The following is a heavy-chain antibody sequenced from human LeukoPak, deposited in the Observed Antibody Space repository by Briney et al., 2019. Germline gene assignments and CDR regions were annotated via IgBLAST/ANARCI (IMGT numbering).Heavy chain of an antibody. V-gene: IGHV6-1*01. CDR3: ARDQHYYDNNWFDP. CDR1: GDSVSSNSAA. J-gene: IGHJ5*02. CDR2: TYYRSKWYN. D-gene: IGHD3-22*01. Sequence: SQTLSLTCAISGDSVSSNSAAWNWIRQSPSRGLEWLGRTYYRSKWYNDYAVSVKSRITINPDTSKNQFSLKLSSVTAADTAVYYCARDQHYYDNNWFDPWGQGTLVTVSS.